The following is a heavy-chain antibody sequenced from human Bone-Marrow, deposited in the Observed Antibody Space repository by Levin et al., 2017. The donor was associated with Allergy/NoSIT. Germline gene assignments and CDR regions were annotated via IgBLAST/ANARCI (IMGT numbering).Heavy chain of an antibody. CDR2: INQDGSEK. V-gene: IGHV3-7*03. J-gene: IGHJ3*02. D-gene: IGHD4-17*01. CDR3: ARGRRGGAYEGDAFDI. Sequence: PGGSLRLSCAASRFTFGNFWMIWVRQAPGKGLDWVANINQDGSEKYYVDSVKDRFTISRDNAKKSLFLQMNSLRAEDTAVYYCARGRRGGAYEGDAFDIWGQGTMVTVSS. CDR1: RFTFGNFW.